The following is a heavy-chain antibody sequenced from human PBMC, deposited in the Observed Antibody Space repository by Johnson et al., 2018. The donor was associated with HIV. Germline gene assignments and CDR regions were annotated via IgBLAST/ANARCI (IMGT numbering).Heavy chain of an antibody. Sequence: QVQLLESGGGVVQPGRSLRLSCAASGFTISSHAMHWVRQAPGKGLEWMAVVSYDGSYKFYADAVKGRFTISRDNSKNTLYLQMNSLRAEDTAVYTCARDPAGYCSSTSCFTTFFDIWGQGTMVTVSS. CDR3: ARDPAGYCSSTSCFTTFFDI. D-gene: IGHD2-2*02. CDR1: GFTISSHA. V-gene: IGHV3-30*04. J-gene: IGHJ3*02. CDR2: VSYDGSYK.